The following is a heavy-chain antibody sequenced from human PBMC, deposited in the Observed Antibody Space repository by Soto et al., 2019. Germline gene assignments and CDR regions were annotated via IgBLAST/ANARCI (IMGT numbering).Heavy chain of an antibody. CDR1: GFTFSSYA. V-gene: IGHV3-23*01. Sequence: EVQLLESGGGLVQPGGSLRLSCAVSGFTFSSYAMSWVRQAPGKGLEWVSAVRGSGGSTYYADSVKGRFSISRDNSKNTLHLQMNSLRAEDTAVYYCAKVIDYAWPNVDYWGQGTMVTVSS. J-gene: IGHJ4*02. CDR2: VRGSGGST. D-gene: IGHD2-2*01. CDR3: AKVIDYAWPNVDY.